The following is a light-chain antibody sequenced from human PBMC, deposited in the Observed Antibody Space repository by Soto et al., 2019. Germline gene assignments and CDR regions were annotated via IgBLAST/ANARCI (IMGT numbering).Light chain of an antibody. V-gene: IGKV3-11*01. CDR3: QQRDNWPFVYT. CDR1: QSVSTY. Sequence: IVLTQSPATLSLSPGERVTLSCRASQSVSTYLAWYQQKPGQAPRVLIYDASNRATGVPARFSGSGSGTDFTLTINSLEPEDFAVYYCQQRDNWPFVYTFGQGTKLEIK. CDR2: DAS. J-gene: IGKJ2*01.